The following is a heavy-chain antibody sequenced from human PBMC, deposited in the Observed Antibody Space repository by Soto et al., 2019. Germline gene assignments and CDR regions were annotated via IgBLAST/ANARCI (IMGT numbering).Heavy chain of an antibody. CDR3: ASDFRTRGWFRQAGNFAMDV. V-gene: IGHV1-2*02. Sequence: QVQLVQSGAEVRKPGASVKVSCKASGYPYTNSYMHWVRQDPGQGLEWMGWIHPNTGGTNYAQKFQGRVTMTRDTSVSTVYMELNRLTSDDTAIYFCASDFRTRGWFRQAGNFAMDVWGQGTTVTVS. D-gene: IGHD6-19*01. J-gene: IGHJ6*02. CDR2: IHPNTGGT. CDR1: GYPYTNSY.